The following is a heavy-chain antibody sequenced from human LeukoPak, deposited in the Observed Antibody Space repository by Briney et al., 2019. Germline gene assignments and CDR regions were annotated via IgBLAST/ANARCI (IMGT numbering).Heavy chain of an antibody. D-gene: IGHD1-26*01. CDR2: TYYRSKWYN. CDR1: GDSVSTNSAA. CDR3: AKGSGSYHHLDP. J-gene: IGHJ5*02. V-gene: IGHV6-1*01. Sequence: SQTLSLTCAISGDSVSTNSAAWNWIRQSPSRGLEWLVRTYYRSKWYNYYAVSVKTRISIHADTSNDQFSLQLNSVTPQDTAVDYCAKGSGSYHHLDPWVQGTLVTVSS.